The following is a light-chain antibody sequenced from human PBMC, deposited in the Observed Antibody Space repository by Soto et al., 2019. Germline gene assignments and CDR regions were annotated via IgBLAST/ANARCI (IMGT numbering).Light chain of an antibody. Sequence: DIHMTESPSTLSASVGDRVTITCRASESISTWLAWYQQKPGKAPNLLIYKASSLQSGVPSRFSGSGSGTDFTLTISSLQPEDFATYYCQQSYSTITFGQGTRLEI. CDR2: KAS. V-gene: IGKV1-5*03. CDR3: QQSYSTIT. J-gene: IGKJ5*01. CDR1: ESISTW.